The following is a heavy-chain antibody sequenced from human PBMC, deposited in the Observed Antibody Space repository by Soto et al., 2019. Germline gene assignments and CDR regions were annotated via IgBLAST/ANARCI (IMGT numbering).Heavy chain of an antibody. V-gene: IGHV3-7*03. CDR2: IKEDGSEK. CDR3: VRVGRLGGY. D-gene: IGHD3-16*01. CDR1: GFTFSSYA. J-gene: IGHJ4*02. Sequence: PGGSLRLSCAASGFTFSSYAMSWVRQAPGKGLEWVANIKEDGSEKYYVDSVKGRFTIPRDNAKNSLYLQMNSLRVEDTAVYYCVRVGRLGGYWGQGTLVTVSS.